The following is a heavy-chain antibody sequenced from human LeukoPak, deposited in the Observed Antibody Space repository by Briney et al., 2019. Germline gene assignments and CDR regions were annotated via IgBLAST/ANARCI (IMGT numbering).Heavy chain of an antibody. CDR2: IYPGDSDT. V-gene: IGHV5-51*01. Sequence: GESLKISFKGSGYSFTSYWIGWVRQMPGKGREWMGIIYPGDSDTRYSPSFQGQVTISADKSISTAYLQWSSLKASDTAMYYCASHTGYCSSMSCFHAFDIWGQGTMVTVSS. CDR1: GYSFTSYW. CDR3: ASHTGYCSSMSCFHAFDI. J-gene: IGHJ3*02. D-gene: IGHD2-2*01.